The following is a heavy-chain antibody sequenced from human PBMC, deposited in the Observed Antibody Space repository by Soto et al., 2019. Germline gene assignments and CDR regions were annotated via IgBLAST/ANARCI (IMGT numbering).Heavy chain of an antibody. Sequence: EVQLLESGGGLVQPGGSLRLSCAASGFTFTSYAMSWVRQAPGKGLEWVSAISANGGSTYYADSVKGRFTIFRDNSKITLYLQMNSLRAEDTPLYYCAKDPSSGGEGYWGKGTLVTVSS. J-gene: IGHJ4*02. CDR3: AKDPSSGGEGY. CDR2: ISANGGST. V-gene: IGHV3-23*01. D-gene: IGHD6-19*01. CDR1: GFTFTSYA.